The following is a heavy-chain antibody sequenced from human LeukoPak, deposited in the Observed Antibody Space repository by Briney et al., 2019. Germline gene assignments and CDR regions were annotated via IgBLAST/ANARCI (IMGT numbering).Heavy chain of an antibody. CDR3: AADVIPGPKGFDP. J-gene: IGHJ5*02. CDR1: GFTFTSVA. D-gene: IGHD2-21*01. Sequence: ASVKVSCKASGFTFTSVAMQWVRQARGQRLEWIGWLVVGSGNTRYAQKFQERVTITRDMSTSTAYMELRSLSSEDTAVYYCAADVIPGPKGFDPWGQGTLSPSPQ. V-gene: IGHV1-58*02. CDR2: LVVGSGNT.